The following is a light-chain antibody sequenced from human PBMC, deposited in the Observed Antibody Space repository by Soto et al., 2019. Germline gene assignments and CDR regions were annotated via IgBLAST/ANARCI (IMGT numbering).Light chain of an antibody. V-gene: IGLV1-44*01. CDR1: SSNIGTYT. Sequence: QSVLTQPPSASGTPGQRVTISCSGSSSNIGTYTVNWYQQLPGTAPKVLIYSNHQRPSGVPDRFSDSKSGTSASLAINGLQPEDEADYYCAAWDDSLNGWVFGGGTKVTVL. CDR3: AAWDDSLNGWV. J-gene: IGLJ3*02. CDR2: SNH.